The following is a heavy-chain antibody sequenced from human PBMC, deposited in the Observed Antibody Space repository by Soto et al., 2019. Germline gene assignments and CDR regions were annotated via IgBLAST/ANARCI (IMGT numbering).Heavy chain of an antibody. D-gene: IGHD3-10*01. CDR3: ARVGLFHYYGSGSYSQNWFDP. J-gene: IGHJ5*02. CDR2: IYYSGST. V-gene: IGHV4-31*03. Sequence: PSETLSLTCTVSGFSISSGGYCLSWIRQHPGKGLEWIGYIYYSGSTYYNPSLKSRVTISVDTSKNQFSLKLSSVTAADTAVYYCARVGLFHYYGSGSYSQNWFDPWGQGTLVTVSS. CDR1: GFSISSGGYC.